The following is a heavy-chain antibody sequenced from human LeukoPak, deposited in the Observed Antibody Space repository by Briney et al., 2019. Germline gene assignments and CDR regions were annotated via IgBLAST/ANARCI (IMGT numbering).Heavy chain of an antibody. Sequence: PSETLSLTCTVSGGSISSSYYYWGWIRQPPGKGLEWIGGIYYSGSTYYNPFLRSRVTISVDTSKNQFSLKLSSVTAADTAVYYCARHLIAVAGTGSVFDIWGQGTTVTVSS. CDR3: ARHLIAVAGTGSVFDI. J-gene: IGHJ3*02. CDR1: GGSISSSYYY. D-gene: IGHD6-19*01. CDR2: IYYSGST. V-gene: IGHV4-39*01.